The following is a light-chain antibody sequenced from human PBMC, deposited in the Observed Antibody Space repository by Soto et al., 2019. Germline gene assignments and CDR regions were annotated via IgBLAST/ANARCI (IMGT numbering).Light chain of an antibody. J-gene: IGLJ1*01. CDR2: EVT. Sequence: QSVLSQPASLSGSHGQEINISCPGHSSDVGGYNYVSWYQHHPGEVPKLMIFEVTKRPSGVSTRFSGSKSGNTASLTISGLQAEDEADYFCSSYTTSSTYVFGSGTKVTV. CDR1: SSDVGGYNY. CDR3: SSYTTSSTYV. V-gene: IGLV2-14*01.